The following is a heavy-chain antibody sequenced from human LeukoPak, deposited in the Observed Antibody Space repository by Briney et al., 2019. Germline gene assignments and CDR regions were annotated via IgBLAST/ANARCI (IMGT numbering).Heavy chain of an antibody. CDR1: AFTFSSYS. D-gene: IGHD2-15*01. Sequence: GGSLRLSCAASAFTFSSYSMNWVRQAPGKGLEWVSSISSNSNYIYYADSVKGRFTISRDNAKNSLYLQMNSLRAEDTAVYYCARSGSYSLFRYYYMDVWGKGTTVTVSS. V-gene: IGHV3-21*01. CDR3: ARSGSYSLFRYYYMDV. CDR2: ISSNSNYI. J-gene: IGHJ6*03.